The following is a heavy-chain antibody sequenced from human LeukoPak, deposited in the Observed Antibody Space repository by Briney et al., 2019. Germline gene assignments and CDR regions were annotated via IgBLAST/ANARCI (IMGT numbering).Heavy chain of an antibody. D-gene: IGHD6-19*01. V-gene: IGHV1-69*04. CDR1: GGTFSSYA. CDR2: IIPIFGIA. Sequence: ASGKVSCKASGGTFSSYAISWVRQAPGQGLEWMGRIIPIFGIANYAQKFQGRVTITADKSTSTAYMELSSLRSEDTAVYYCARAGGVAGTSRRIDYWGQGTLVTVSS. J-gene: IGHJ4*02. CDR3: ARAGGVAGTSRRIDY.